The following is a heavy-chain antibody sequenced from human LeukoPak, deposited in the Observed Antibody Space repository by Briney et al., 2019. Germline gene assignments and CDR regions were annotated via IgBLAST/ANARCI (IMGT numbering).Heavy chain of an antibody. CDR3: ARDYDILTGEDY. V-gene: IGHV3-21*01. CDR2: ISSSSSYI. D-gene: IGHD3-9*01. Sequence: GPLRLSCAASGFTFSSYSMNWVRQAPGKGLEWVSSISSSSSYIYYADSVKGRFTISRDNAKNSLYLQMNSLRAEDTAVYYCARDYDILTGEDYWGQGTLVTVSS. CDR1: GFTFSSYS. J-gene: IGHJ4*02.